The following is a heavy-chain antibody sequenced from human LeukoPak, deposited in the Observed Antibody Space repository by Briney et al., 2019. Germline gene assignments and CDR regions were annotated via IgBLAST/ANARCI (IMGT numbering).Heavy chain of an antibody. CDR3: AREELTAAGWFDP. V-gene: IGHV3-74*01. J-gene: IGHJ5*02. CDR2: INSDGSSA. D-gene: IGHD3-10*01. Sequence: GGSLRLSCAASGLSISDYWMHWVRQGPGKGLVWVARINSDGSSARYADSVKGRFTISRDNAKNTLYLQMNSLRAEDTPVYYCAREELTAAGWFDPWGQGTRVTVSS. CDR1: GLSISDYW.